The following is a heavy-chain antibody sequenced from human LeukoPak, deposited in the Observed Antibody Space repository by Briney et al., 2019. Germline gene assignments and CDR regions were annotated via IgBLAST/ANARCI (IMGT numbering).Heavy chain of an antibody. Sequence: GGSLRLSCAASGFTFSSYSMNWVRQAPGKGLEWVSSISSSSSYIYYADSVKGRFTISGDNSKNTLYLQMNGLRAEDTAVYYCARVKRGADHNAFDIWGQGTMVTVSS. V-gene: IGHV3-21*01. CDR3: ARVKRGADHNAFDI. CDR2: ISSSSSYI. D-gene: IGHD1-26*01. J-gene: IGHJ3*02. CDR1: GFTFSSYS.